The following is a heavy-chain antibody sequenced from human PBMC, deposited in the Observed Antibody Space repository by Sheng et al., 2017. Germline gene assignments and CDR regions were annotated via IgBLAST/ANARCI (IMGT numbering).Heavy chain of an antibody. Sequence: EVQLLESGGGLVQPGGSLRLSCAASGFTFSSYAMNWVRQAPGKGLEWVSGISGSGGSTYYADSVKGRFTISRDNSKNTLYLQMNSLRAEDTAVYYCAKSKKQLVLSSAYWGQGTLVTVSS. CDR2: ISGSGGST. D-gene: IGHD6-13*01. V-gene: IGHV3-23*01. CDR1: GFTFSSYA. J-gene: IGHJ4*02. CDR3: AKSKKQLVLSSAY.